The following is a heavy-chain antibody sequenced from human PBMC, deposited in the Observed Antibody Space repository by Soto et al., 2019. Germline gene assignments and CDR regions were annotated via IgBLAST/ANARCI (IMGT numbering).Heavy chain of an antibody. Sequence: ASVKVSCKASGGTFSSYAISWVGQAPGQGLEWMGGMIPIFGTANYAQKFQGRVTITADESTSTAYMELSSLRSEDTAVYYCARKARRAVAGTLDYYYGMDVWGQGTTVTVSS. CDR2: MIPIFGTA. D-gene: IGHD6-19*01. V-gene: IGHV1-69*13. J-gene: IGHJ6*02. CDR1: GGTFSSYA. CDR3: ARKARRAVAGTLDYYYGMDV.